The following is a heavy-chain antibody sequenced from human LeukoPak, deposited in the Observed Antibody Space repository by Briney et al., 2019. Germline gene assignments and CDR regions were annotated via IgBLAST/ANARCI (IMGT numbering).Heavy chain of an antibody. D-gene: IGHD1-7*01. Sequence: GESLKISCKGSGYSFTSYWIGWVRQMPGKGLEWMGIIYPGDSDTRYSPSFQGQVTISADKSISTAYLQWSGLKASDTAMYYCARQEGYNWNWVYFDYWGQGTLVTVSS. CDR1: GYSFTSYW. V-gene: IGHV5-51*01. CDR2: IYPGDSDT. CDR3: ARQEGYNWNWVYFDY. J-gene: IGHJ4*02.